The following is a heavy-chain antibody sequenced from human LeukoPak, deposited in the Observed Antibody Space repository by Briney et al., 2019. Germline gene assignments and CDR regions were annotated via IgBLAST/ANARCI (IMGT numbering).Heavy chain of an antibody. Sequence: SGGSLRLSCAASGFAFSSYWMSWVRQAPGKGLEWVANIKQDGREKYYVDSVKGRFTISRDSAKNSLYLQMNSLRAEDTAVYYCARGMSSGRYAVDIWGQGTMVTVSS. V-gene: IGHV3-7*01. J-gene: IGHJ3*02. D-gene: IGHD6-19*01. CDR1: GFAFSSYW. CDR2: IKQDGREK. CDR3: ARGMSSGRYAVDI.